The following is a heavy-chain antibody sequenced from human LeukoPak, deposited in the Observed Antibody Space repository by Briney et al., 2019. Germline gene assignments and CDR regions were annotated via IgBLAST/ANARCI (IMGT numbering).Heavy chain of an antibody. CDR3: AKSLVRLGPFDY. J-gene: IGHJ4*02. CDR1: GFTFSSYG. Sequence: PGGSLRLSCAASGFTFSSYGMHWVRQAPGKGLEWVAFIRYDGSNKYYADSVKGRFTISRDNAKNSLYLQMNSLRAEDTAVYYCAKSLVRLGPFDYWGQGTLVTVSS. V-gene: IGHV3-30*02. CDR2: IRYDGSNK. D-gene: IGHD5-12*01.